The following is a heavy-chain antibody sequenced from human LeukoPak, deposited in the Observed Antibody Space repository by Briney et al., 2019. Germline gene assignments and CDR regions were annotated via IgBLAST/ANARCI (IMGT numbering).Heavy chain of an antibody. J-gene: IGHJ5*02. CDR1: GYTFTGYY. Sequence: ASVKVSCKASGYTFTGYYMHWVRQAPGQGLEWMGWINPNSGGTNYAQKFQGRVTMTRDTSISTAYMELSRLRSDDTAVYYCATPAHGYGSGSWVNWFDPWGQGTLVTVSS. D-gene: IGHD3-10*01. V-gene: IGHV1-2*02. CDR2: INPNSGGT. CDR3: ATPAHGYGSGSWVNWFDP.